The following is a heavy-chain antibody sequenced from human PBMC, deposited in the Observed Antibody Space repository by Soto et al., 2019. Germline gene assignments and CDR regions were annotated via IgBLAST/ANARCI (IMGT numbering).Heavy chain of an antibody. J-gene: IGHJ5*02. V-gene: IGHV4-59*01. CDR2: VCYTGTT. D-gene: IGHD4-17*01. CDR1: GGSIGSYH. Sequence: SETLSLTCTVSGGSIGSYHWSWVRQPPGKGLEWIASVCYTGTTNYNPSLGSRVTISIDAPENQISLKLTSVTAADTAFYYCARDTVLTGMFDLWGQGTLVTVSS. CDR3: ARDTVLTGMFDL.